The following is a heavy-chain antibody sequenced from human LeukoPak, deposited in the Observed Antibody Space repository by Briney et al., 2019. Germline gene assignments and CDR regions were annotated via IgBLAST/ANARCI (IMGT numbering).Heavy chain of an antibody. CDR2: IYYSGST. CDR1: GGSISSSSYY. V-gene: IGHV4-39*07. CDR3: ARDKTYDSSGYYYVGFDY. Sequence: SETLSLTCTVSGGSISSSSYYWGWIRQPPGKGLEWIGSIYYSGSTYYNPSLKSRVTISVDTSKNQFSLKLSSVTAADTAVYYCARDKTYDSSGYYYVGFDYWGQGTLVTVSS. J-gene: IGHJ4*02. D-gene: IGHD3-22*01.